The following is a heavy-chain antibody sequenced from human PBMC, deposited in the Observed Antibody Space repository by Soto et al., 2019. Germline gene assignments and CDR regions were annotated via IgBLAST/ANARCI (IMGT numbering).Heavy chain of an antibody. CDR3: ARTTGYGGNLANGY. D-gene: IGHD2-15*01. V-gene: IGHV1-18*01. CDR1: GYTFTSCG. CDR2: ISAYNGNT. J-gene: IGHJ4*02. Sequence: ASVKVSCKASGYTFTSCGISWVRQAPGQGLEWMGWISAYNGNTNYAQKLQGRVTMTTDTSTSTAYTELRSLRSDDTAVYYCARTTGYGGNLANGYWGQGTLVTVSS.